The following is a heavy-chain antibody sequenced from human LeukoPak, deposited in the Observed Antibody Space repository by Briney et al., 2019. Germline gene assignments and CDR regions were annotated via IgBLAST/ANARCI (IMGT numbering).Heavy chain of an antibody. V-gene: IGHV3-30*02. CDR1: GFTFGSYG. D-gene: IGHD3-9*01. CDR3: VRDLLTLPQKCFDS. CDR2: IWHDGSNK. Sequence: PGGSLRLSCAASGFTFGSYGMHWVRQAPGKGLEWVAFIWHDGSNKYYGDSMKGRFTISRDNSRNTLYLQMSSLRAEDTAVYYCVRDLLTLPQKCFDSWGQGTLVSVSS. J-gene: IGHJ4*02.